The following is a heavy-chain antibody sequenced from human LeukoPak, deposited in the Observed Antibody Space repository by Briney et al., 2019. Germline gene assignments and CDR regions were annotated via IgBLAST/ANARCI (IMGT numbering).Heavy chain of an antibody. Sequence: QSGGSLRLSCAASGFTFSSYAMHWVRQAPGKGLEWVAVISHDGSHEYYADSVKGRLTISRDNSKNTLYLQMNSLRAEDTAVYYCAREIAVAALLDYWGQGTLVTVSS. CDR1: GFTFSSYA. J-gene: IGHJ4*02. CDR3: AREIAVAALLDY. V-gene: IGHV3-30-3*01. D-gene: IGHD6-19*01. CDR2: ISHDGSHE.